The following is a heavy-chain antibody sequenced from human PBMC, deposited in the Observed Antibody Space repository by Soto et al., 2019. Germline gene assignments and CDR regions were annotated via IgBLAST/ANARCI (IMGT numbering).Heavy chain of an antibody. D-gene: IGHD1-7*01. Sequence: PSETLSLTCAVSGGSFTSNNWWTWVRQPPGQGLEWIGEIYRTGSTNYNPSLKSRVTISLDKSESQFSRKVTSLTAADTAVYYCASRDPGTSVDYWGQGTLVTVSS. CDR2: IYRTGST. V-gene: IGHV4-4*02. CDR1: GGSFTSNNW. CDR3: ASRDPGTSVDY. J-gene: IGHJ4*02.